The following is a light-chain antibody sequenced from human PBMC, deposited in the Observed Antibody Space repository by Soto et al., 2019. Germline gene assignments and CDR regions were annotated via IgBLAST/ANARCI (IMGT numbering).Light chain of an antibody. V-gene: IGKV3-11*01. CDR3: QQRSNWPVT. J-gene: IGKJ5*01. CDR1: QSVSSS. Sequence: EIVLTQSPATLSSSPGERATLSCRASQSVSSSFAWYQQKPAQAPWLLIYGASNRAGGIPARISGSGSRTDFTLTISSREPEDFAVYYCQQRSNWPVTFGQGTRLEI. CDR2: GAS.